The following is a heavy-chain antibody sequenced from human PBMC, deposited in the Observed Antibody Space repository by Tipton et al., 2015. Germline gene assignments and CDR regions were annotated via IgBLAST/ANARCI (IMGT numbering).Heavy chain of an antibody. J-gene: IGHJ4*02. CDR3: ARMYSGYDADFDY. V-gene: IGHV1-18*01. Sequence: QVQLVQSGAEVKKPGASVKVSCKASGYTFTNYAISWVRQAPGQGLEWMGWISVYNGNTDYAQKLQGRVTMTTDTYTRTAYMEVRSLRSDDTAVYYCARMYSGYDADFDYWGQGTLVTVSS. CDR1: GYTFTNYA. D-gene: IGHD5-12*01. CDR2: ISVYNGNT.